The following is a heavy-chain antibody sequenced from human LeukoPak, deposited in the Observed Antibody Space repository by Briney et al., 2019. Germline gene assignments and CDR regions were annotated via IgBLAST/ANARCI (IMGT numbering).Heavy chain of an antibody. CDR3: ASPYGSSSGFDY. D-gene: IGHD6-6*01. V-gene: IGHV4-38-2*02. J-gene: IGHJ4*02. CDR1: GYSISSGYY. CDR2: IYHSGST. Sequence: TSETLSLTCTVSGYSISSGYYWGWIRQPPGKGLEWIGSIYHSGSTYCNPSLKSRVTISVDTSKNQFSLKLSSVTAADTAVDYCASPYGSSSGFDYWGQGTLVTDSS.